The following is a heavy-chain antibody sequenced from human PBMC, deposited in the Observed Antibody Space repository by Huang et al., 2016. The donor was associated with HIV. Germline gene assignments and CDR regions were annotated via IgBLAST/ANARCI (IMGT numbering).Heavy chain of an antibody. Sequence: QVQLQESGPGLVKPSETLSLTCTVSGGSISTSYWSWIRQPPGKGLEWIGYIYYSGSTNYNPSLKSRVTISVDTSKKQFSLKLSSVTAADTAVYYCARGGYIGWFGELSGVSGWFDPWGQGTLVTVSS. CDR2: IYYSGST. CDR1: GGSISTSY. V-gene: IGHV4-59*01. CDR3: ARGGYIGWFGELSGVSGWFDP. J-gene: IGHJ5*02. D-gene: IGHD3-10*01.